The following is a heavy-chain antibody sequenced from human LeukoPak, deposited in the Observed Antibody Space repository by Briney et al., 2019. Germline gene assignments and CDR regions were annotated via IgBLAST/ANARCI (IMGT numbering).Heavy chain of an antibody. CDR2: IYYSGST. D-gene: IGHD7-27*01. CDR1: GGSMIGYY. V-gene: IGHV4-59*01. Sequence: SETLSLTCTVSGGSMIGYYCSWLRQPPGKGLEWIGYIYYSGSTNYNPSLKSRVTILVDTSKNQFSLKLTSVTAADTAIYYCARGHWGCDYWGQGTLVTVSS. J-gene: IGHJ4*02. CDR3: ARGHWGCDY.